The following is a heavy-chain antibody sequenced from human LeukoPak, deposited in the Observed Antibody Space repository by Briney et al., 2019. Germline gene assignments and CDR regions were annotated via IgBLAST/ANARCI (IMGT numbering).Heavy chain of an antibody. V-gene: IGHV3-74*01. J-gene: IGHJ4*02. CDR2: INSDGSST. CDR3: ARKLYGSGSYYWFDY. D-gene: IGHD3-10*01. CDR1: GFTFSSYW. Sequence: RPGGSLRLSCAASGFTFSSYWMHWVRQAPGKGLVWVSRINSDGSSTSYADSVKGRFTISRDNPKNTLYLQMNSLRAEDTAVYYCARKLYGSGSYYWFDYWGQGTLVTVSS.